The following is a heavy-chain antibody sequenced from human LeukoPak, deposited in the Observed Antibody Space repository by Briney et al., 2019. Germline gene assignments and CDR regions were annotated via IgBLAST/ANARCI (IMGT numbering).Heavy chain of an antibody. CDR1: GFTFSSYA. V-gene: IGHV3-30*04. D-gene: IGHD5-18*01. Sequence: GRSLRLSCAASGFTFSSYAMHSVRQAPGKELEWVAVISYDGSNKYYADSVKGRFTISRDNSKNTLYLQMNSLRAEDTAVYYCARGLDTAMVDAFDIWGQGTMVTVSS. CDR2: ISYDGSNK. CDR3: ARGLDTAMVDAFDI. J-gene: IGHJ3*02.